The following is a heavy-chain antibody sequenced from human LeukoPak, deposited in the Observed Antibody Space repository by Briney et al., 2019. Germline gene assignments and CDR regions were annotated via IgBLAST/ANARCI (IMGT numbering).Heavy chain of an antibody. CDR2: IYTSGST. V-gene: IGHV4-4*07. D-gene: IGHD3-22*01. Sequence: SETLSLTCTVSGGSISSYYWSWIRQPAGKGLEWIGRIYTSGSTNYNPSLKSRVTISVDTSKNQFSLKLTSLTAADTAVYYCAREDSSGYLGYWGQGTLVTVSS. CDR3: AREDSSGYLGY. CDR1: GGSISSYY. J-gene: IGHJ4*02.